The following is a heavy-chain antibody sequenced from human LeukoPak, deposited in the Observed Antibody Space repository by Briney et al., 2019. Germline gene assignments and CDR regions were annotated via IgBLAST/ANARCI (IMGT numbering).Heavy chain of an antibody. CDR3: ARAVVPAVDDAFDI. CDR2: IIPIFGTA. CDR1: GGTFSSYA. J-gene: IGHJ3*02. V-gene: IGHV1-69*13. Sequence: SVKVSCKASGGTFSSYAISWVRQAPGQGLEWMGGIIPIFGTANYAQKFQGRVTITADESTSTAYMELSSLRSEDTAMYYCARAVVPAVDDAFDIWGQGTMVTVSS. D-gene: IGHD2-2*01.